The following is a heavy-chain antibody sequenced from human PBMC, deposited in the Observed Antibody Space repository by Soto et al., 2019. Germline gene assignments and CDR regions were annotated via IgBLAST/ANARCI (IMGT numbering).Heavy chain of an antibody. D-gene: IGHD4-17*01. CDR2: IVVGSGNT. CDR3: AADLTTVTYYYYYGMDV. CDR1: GFTYTSSA. Sequence: SVKVSCKASGFTYTSSAVQWVRQARGQRLEWIGWIVVGSGNTNYAQKFQERVTITRDMSTSTAYMELSSLRSEDTAVYYCAADLTTVTYYYYYGMDVWGQGPTVTVSS. J-gene: IGHJ6*02. V-gene: IGHV1-58*01.